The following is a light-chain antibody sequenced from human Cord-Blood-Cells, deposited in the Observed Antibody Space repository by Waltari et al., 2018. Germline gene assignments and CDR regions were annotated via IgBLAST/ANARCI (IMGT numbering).Light chain of an antibody. CDR2: GAS. CDR1: QSVSSN. Sequence: EILRTQSAGAPSGARGESATLSCRASQSVSSNLAWYQQKPGQAPRLLIYGASTRATGIPARFSGSLSGTEFTLTISSLQSEDFAVYYCQQYNNWPPLTFGGGTKVEIK. CDR3: QQYNNWPPLT. J-gene: IGKJ4*01. V-gene: IGKV3-15*01.